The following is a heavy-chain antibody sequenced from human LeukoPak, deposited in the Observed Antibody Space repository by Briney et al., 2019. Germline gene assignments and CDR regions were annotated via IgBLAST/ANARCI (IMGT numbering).Heavy chain of an antibody. J-gene: IGHJ4*02. Sequence: PSETLSLTCTVSGDSFNNYYWSWIRQSPGKGLEWIGYIYYSGTTNYNPSLKSRVTISVDTSKNQFSLKLSSVTAADTALYYCARVSPYSTSWYSLDYWGQGTLVTVPS. CDR3: ARVSPYSTSWYSLDY. D-gene: IGHD6-13*01. V-gene: IGHV4-59*01. CDR1: GDSFNNYY. CDR2: IYYSGTT.